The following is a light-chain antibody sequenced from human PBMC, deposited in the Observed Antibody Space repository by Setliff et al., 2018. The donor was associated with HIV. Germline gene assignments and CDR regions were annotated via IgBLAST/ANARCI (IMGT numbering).Light chain of an antibody. CDR2: DVS. V-gene: IGLV2-14*03. CDR1: SSDVGAYNY. CDR3: SSYTSSSTVV. J-gene: IGLJ2*01. Sequence: QSALTQPASVSGSPGQSITISCTGTSSDVGAYNYVSWYQQHLGKAPKLMIYDVSHWPSGVSNRFSGSKSGNTASLTISGLQAEDEADYYCSSYTSSSTVVFGGGTKVTVL.